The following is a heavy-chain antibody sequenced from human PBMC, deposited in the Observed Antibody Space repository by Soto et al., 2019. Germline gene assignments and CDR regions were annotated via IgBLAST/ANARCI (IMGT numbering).Heavy chain of an antibody. Sequence: ASVKVSCKASGGPYNSFSISWVRQAPGQGLEWIGGIIPVFGTATYAQKFKGRVTITAEESTSTAYMELSSLTSEDTAVYYCARFLGGAGSYYDGQNYNYYNGMDVWGQGTAVTVSS. V-gene: IGHV1-69*13. CDR3: ARFLGGAGSYYDGQNYNYYNGMDV. D-gene: IGHD3-10*01. J-gene: IGHJ6*02. CDR1: GGPYNSFS. CDR2: IIPVFGTA.